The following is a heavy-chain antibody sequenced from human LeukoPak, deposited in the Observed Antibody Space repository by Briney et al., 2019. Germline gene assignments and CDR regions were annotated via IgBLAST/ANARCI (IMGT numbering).Heavy chain of an antibody. D-gene: IGHD2-15*01. V-gene: IGHV4-39*07. CDR2: IYYSGST. CDR3: ARDRGYCSGGSCYTGVRLDY. Sequence: SETLSLTCTVSGGSISSSSYYWGWIRQPPGKGLEWIGSIYYSGSTYYNPSLKSRVTISVDTSKNQFSLKLSSVTAADTAVYYCARDRGYCSGGSCYTGVRLDYWGQGTLVTVSS. J-gene: IGHJ4*02. CDR1: GGSISSSSYY.